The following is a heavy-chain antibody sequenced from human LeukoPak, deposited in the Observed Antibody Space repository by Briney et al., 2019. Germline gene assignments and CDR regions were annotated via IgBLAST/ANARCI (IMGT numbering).Heavy chain of an antibody. D-gene: IGHD2-15*01. V-gene: IGHV4-34*01. CDR3: ARLSMLGYCSGGSCSLAMDV. CDR2: MYYSGST. CDR1: GGSFSGYY. J-gene: IGHJ6*04. Sequence: PSETLSLTCAVYGGSFSGYYWSWIRQPPGKGLERIGSMYYSGSTYYNPSLKSRVTISGDTSKNQFSLKLSSVTAADTAVYYCARLSMLGYCSGGSCSLAMDVWGKGTTVTISS.